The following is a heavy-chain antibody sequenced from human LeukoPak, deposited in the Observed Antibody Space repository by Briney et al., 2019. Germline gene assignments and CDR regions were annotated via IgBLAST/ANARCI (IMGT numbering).Heavy chain of an antibody. D-gene: IGHD2-8*01. CDR2: INADNGGT. CDR3: ARGHCTNAVCRTFDY. CDR1: GYTFTGYY. V-gene: IGHV1-2*02. J-gene: IGHJ4*02. Sequence: ASVKVSCKASGYTFTGYYIHWVRQAPGQGLEWMGCINADNGGTRYAEKFQGRVTMTRDTSISTAYMELSRLTSDDTALYYCARGHCTNAVCRTFDYWGQGTLVTVSS.